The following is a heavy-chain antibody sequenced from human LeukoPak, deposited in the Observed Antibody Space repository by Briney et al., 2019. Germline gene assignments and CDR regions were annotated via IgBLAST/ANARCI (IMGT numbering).Heavy chain of an antibody. CDR3: TKGHWGLQS. CDR1: DASVTDYY. Sequence: SETLSLTCTVSDASVTDYYWSWIRQSPGKGLEWISYIHHSGNSDYNPSLRSRVTTSLDTSKNQFSLNLISVTAADTAVYYCTKGHWGLQSWSQGTLVTVSS. J-gene: IGHJ5*02. V-gene: IGHV4-59*02. CDR2: IHHSGNS. D-gene: IGHD7-27*01.